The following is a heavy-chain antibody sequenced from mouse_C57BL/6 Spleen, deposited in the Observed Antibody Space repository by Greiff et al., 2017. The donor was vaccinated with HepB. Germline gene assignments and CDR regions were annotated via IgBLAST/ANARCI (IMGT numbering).Heavy chain of an antibody. CDR1: GYTFTSYW. CDR2: IYPSDSET. J-gene: IGHJ4*01. V-gene: IGHV1-61*01. CDR3: ARVEDDGYYGEAMDY. Sequence: VQLQQPGAELVRPGSSVKLSCKASGYTFTSYWMDWVKQRPGQGLEWIGNIYPSDSETHYNQKFKDKATLTVDKSSSTAYMQLSSLTSEDSAVYYCARVEDDGYYGEAMDYWGQGTSVTVSS. D-gene: IGHD2-3*01.